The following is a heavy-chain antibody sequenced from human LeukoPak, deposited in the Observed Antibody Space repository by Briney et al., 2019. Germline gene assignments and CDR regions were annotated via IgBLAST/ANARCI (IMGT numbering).Heavy chain of an antibody. Sequence: QTGGSLRLSCAASGFTFSSYWMSWVRQAPGKGLEWVANIKQDGSEKYYVGSVKGRFTISRDNAKNSLYLQMNSLRAEDTAVYYCARDYGSGSYYRPLDYYYYYGMDVWGQGTTVTVSS. J-gene: IGHJ6*02. D-gene: IGHD3-10*01. CDR1: GFTFSSYW. CDR2: IKQDGSEK. V-gene: IGHV3-7*01. CDR3: ARDYGSGSYYRPLDYYYYYGMDV.